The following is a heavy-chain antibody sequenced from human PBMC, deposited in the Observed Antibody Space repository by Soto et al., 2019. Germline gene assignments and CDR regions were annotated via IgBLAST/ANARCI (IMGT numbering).Heavy chain of an antibody. CDR1: GGSMSGYY. CDR3: ARDGGSYPYYIDY. J-gene: IGHJ4*02. V-gene: IGHV4-4*07. D-gene: IGHD1-26*01. CDR2: IYTSGST. Sequence: ETLSLTCTVSGGSMSGYYWSWIRQPAGKGLEWIGRIYTSGSTNYNPSLRSRVTMSVDTSKNQFSLRLSSVTAADTAVYYCARDGGSYPYYIDYWGQGTLVTVSS.